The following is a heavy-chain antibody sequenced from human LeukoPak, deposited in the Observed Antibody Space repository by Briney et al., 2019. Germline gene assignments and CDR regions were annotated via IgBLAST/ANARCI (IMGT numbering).Heavy chain of an antibody. CDR2: ISSSSSYI. CDR1: GFTFSSYS. Sequence: PGGSLRLSCAASGFTFSSYSMNWVRQAPGKGLEWVSSISSSSSYIYYADSVKGRFTISRDNSKNTVYLQMNSLRAEDTAVYYCARDLNYDSAYWGQGTLVTVSS. V-gene: IGHV3-21*03. J-gene: IGHJ4*02. D-gene: IGHD3-22*01. CDR3: ARDLNYDSAY.